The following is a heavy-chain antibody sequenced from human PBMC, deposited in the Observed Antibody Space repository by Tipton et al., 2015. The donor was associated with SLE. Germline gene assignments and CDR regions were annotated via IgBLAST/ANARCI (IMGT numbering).Heavy chain of an antibody. J-gene: IGHJ4*02. CDR2: IYYSGST. V-gene: IGHV4-59*11. CDR3: ARAKVAANDAGIDY. CDR1: GGSISSHN. Sequence: TLSLTCTVSGGSISSHNWSWIRQPPGKGLEWIGYIYYSGSTNYNPSLKSRVTISVDTSKNQFSLKLSSVTAADTAVYYCARAKVAANDAGIDYWGQGTLVTVSS. D-gene: IGHD2-15*01.